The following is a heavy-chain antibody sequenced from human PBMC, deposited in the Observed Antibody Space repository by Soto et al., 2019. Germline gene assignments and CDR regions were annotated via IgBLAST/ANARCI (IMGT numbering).Heavy chain of an antibody. V-gene: IGHV1-69*13. CDR3: AMDWNSSPMGAFDI. CDR1: GGTFSSYA. D-gene: IGHD6-13*01. Sequence: SVKVSCKASGGTFSSYAISWVRQAPGQGLEWMGGIIPIFGTANYAQKFQGRVTITADESTSTAYMELSSLRSEDTAVYYCAMDWNSSPMGAFDIWGQGTMVTVSS. J-gene: IGHJ3*02. CDR2: IIPIFGTA.